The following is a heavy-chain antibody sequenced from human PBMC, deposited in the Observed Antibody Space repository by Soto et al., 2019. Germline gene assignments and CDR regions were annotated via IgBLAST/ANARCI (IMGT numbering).Heavy chain of an antibody. CDR3: AREGDGNYFYFDY. CDR1: RFTFWGYV. V-gene: IGHV3-48*03. J-gene: IGHJ4*02. Sequence: LXLPSTCSRFTFWGYVMDRCRQAPGTGLEWVSYISPGDDTIHYSDSVKGRFTISRDNAKNSLYLQMNNLRVEDSALYYCAREGDGNYFYFDYWGQGPRVTVSS. CDR2: ISPGDDTI. D-gene: IGHD1-26*01.